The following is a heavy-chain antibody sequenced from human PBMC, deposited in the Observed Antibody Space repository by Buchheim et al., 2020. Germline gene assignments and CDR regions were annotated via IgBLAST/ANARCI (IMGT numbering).Heavy chain of an antibody. CDR1: GYTFTDYY. D-gene: IGHD2-2*01. CDR3: ARARYCSSTSCSRAYYYYYGMDV. J-gene: IGHJ6*02. CDR2: INPTSGVT. V-gene: IGHV1-2*02. Sequence: QVQLVQSGAEVKKPGASVKVSCEASGYTFTDYYMHWVRQAPGQGLQWMGWINPTSGVTNYAQKFQGRVTMTRDTSISTAYMELSRLRSDDTAVYYCARARYCSSTSCSRAYYYYYGMDVWGQGTT.